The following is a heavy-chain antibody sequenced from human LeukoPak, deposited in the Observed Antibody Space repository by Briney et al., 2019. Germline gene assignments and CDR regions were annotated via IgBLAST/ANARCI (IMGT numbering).Heavy chain of an antibody. J-gene: IGHJ6*03. V-gene: IGHV4-4*02. Sequence: SETLSLTCTVSGGSISSSNWWSWVRQPPGKGLEWIGEIYHSGSTNYNPSLKSRVTISVDKSKNQFSLKLSSVTAADTAVYYCASLYTYYDFWTGRYYYYYYMDVWGKGTTVTVSS. D-gene: IGHD3-3*01. CDR1: GGSISSSNW. CDR2: IYHSGST. CDR3: ASLYTYYDFWTGRYYYYYYMDV.